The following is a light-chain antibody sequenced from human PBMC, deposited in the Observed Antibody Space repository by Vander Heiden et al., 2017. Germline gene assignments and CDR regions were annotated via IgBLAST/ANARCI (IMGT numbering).Light chain of an antibody. CDR3: NSRDSTGSHYV. J-gene: IGLJ1*01. V-gene: IGLV3-19*01. Sequence: SSELTQDPAVSVALAPTVRITCQGDSLRNYYPSWYQKRPGQAPILVVYGNKGRPSGIPDRFSGSSSGNTASLTSTGAQAEDEADYYCNSRDSTGSHYVFGTGTTVTVL. CDR1: SLRNYY. CDR2: GNK.